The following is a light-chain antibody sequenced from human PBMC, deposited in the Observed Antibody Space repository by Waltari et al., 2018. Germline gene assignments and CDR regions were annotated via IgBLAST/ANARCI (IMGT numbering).Light chain of an antibody. CDR1: ALPKQY. CDR2: KDT. J-gene: IGLJ2*01. CDR3: QSADSSGKV. V-gene: IGLV3-25*03. Sequence: SYELTQPPSVSVSPGQTARITCSGDALPKQYACWYQQKPGQAPVVVIYKDTERPSGIPDRFSGSTSGTTFTLTISGVQAEDDADYYCQSADSSGKVFGGGTKLTVL.